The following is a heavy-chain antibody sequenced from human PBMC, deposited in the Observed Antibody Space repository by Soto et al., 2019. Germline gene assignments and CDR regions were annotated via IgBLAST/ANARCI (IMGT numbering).Heavy chain of an antibody. CDR3: AKSDLYNWFDP. V-gene: IGHV3-30*18. J-gene: IGHJ5*02. CDR1: GFTFSSYG. CDR2: ISYDGSNK. Sequence: QVQLVESGGGVVQPGRSLRLSCAASGFTFSSYGMHWVRQAPGKGLEWVAVISYDGSNKYYADSVKGRFTISRDNSKNTLYLQMNSLRAEDTAMYYCAKSDLYNWFDPWGQGTLVTVSS.